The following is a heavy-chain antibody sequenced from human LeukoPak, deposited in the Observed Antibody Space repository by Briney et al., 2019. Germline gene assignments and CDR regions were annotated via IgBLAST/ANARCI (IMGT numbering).Heavy chain of an antibody. CDR2: INPNSGGT. V-gene: IGHV1-2*02. D-gene: IGHD5-12*01. Sequence: ASVEVSCKASGYSFTDYYMHWVRQAPGQGLDWMGWINPNSGGTNYAQKFQGRVTMTRDTSISPAYMELNRLRSDDTAVYYCALWEIVHYAFDFWGQGTMVTVSS. J-gene: IGHJ3*01. CDR3: ALWEIVHYAFDF. CDR1: GYSFTDYY.